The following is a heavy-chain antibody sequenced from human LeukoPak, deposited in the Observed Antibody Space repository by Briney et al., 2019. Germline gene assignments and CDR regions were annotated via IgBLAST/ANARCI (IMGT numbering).Heavy chain of an antibody. CDR3: ARRAANYDFWSGYNV. J-gene: IGHJ6*04. CDR1: EFTFSTYW. CDR2: IKQDGSEK. Sequence: GSLRLSCAASEFTFSTYWMSWVRQAPGKGVGWVASIKQDGSEKYYVDSVKGRFTISRDNAKNSVYLQMNSLRAEDMAVYYCARRAANYDFWSGYNVWGKGTTVTVSS. D-gene: IGHD3-3*01. V-gene: IGHV3-7*01.